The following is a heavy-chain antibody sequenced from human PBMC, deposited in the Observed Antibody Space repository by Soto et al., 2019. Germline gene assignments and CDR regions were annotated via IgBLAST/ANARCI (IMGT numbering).Heavy chain of an antibody. CDR1: GFTFSSYW. D-gene: IGHD6-19*01. CDR2: IKSDGSAT. V-gene: IGHV3-74*01. Sequence: LRLSCAASGFTFSSYWMHWVRQAPGKGLVWVSRIKSDGSATKYADSVEGRFTISKDNAENTLYLQMNNLRTDDTAVYYCVRVLKSIGWDNDVFDIWGQGTMVTVSS. CDR3: VRVLKSIGWDNDVFDI. J-gene: IGHJ3*02.